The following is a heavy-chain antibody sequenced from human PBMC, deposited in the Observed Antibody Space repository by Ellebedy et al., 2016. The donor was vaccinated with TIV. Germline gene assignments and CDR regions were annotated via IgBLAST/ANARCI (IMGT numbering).Heavy chain of an antibody. CDR1: GFTFDDYA. J-gene: IGHJ4*02. CDR3: AQEAGRGCF. D-gene: IGHD4/OR15-4a*01. CDR2: ITWNSGLM. V-gene: IGHV3-9*01. Sequence: SLKISCAASGFTFDDYAMHWVRQAPGKGLEWVSGITWNSGLMGYADSVKGRFTISRDNAKNSLYLQMNSLRPEDTALYYCAQEAGRGCFWGQGTLVTVSS.